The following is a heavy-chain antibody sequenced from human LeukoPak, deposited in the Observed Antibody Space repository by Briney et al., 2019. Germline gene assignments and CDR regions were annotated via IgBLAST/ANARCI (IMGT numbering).Heavy chain of an antibody. CDR2: FDPEDGET. J-gene: IGHJ4*02. Sequence: ASVKVSCKVSGYTLTELSMHWVRQAPGKGLEWMGGFDPEDGETIYAQKFQGRVTMTEDTSTDTVYMELSSLRSEDTAVYYCARDEYGSGLASLFDYWGQGTLVTVSS. D-gene: IGHD3-10*01. CDR1: GYTLTELS. V-gene: IGHV1-24*01. CDR3: ARDEYGSGLASLFDY.